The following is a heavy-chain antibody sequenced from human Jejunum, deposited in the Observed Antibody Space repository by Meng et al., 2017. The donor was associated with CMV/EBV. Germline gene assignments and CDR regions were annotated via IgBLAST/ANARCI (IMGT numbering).Heavy chain of an antibody. Sequence: EVQLVGSGGGLVQPGGSLGLSCDVSGVSVSDDYLSWVRQSPGKGLEWVSIIYSNGDTHYADSVKGRITISRDNSKNTVSLEMNALRVDDTAVYYCAKLGVGATYWDSWGQGILVTVSS. CDR3: AKLGVGATYWDS. CDR1: GVSVSDDY. J-gene: IGHJ4*02. D-gene: IGHD1-26*01. V-gene: IGHV3-66*01. CDR2: IYSNGDT.